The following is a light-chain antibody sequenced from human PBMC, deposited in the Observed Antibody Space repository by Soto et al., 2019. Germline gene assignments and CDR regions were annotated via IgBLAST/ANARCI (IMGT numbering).Light chain of an antibody. CDR2: LDSDGSH. J-gene: IGLJ3*02. CDR1: SGHSTYA. V-gene: IGLV4-69*01. Sequence: QLVLTQSPSASASLGASVKLTCTLSSGHSTYAIAWHQQQPEKGPRYLMKLDSDGSHSKGDGIPDRFSGSSSGAERYLTISRLQSEDEADYYWQTWATGPEWVFGGGTKLTV. CDR3: QTWATGPEWV.